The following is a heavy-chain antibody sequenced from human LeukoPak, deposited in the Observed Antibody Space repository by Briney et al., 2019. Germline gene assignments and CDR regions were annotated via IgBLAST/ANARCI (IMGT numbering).Heavy chain of an antibody. CDR1: GFTFSSYG. D-gene: IGHD6-6*01. J-gene: IGHJ5*02. Sequence: GGSLRLSCAASGFTFSSYGMHWVRQAPGKGLEWVAVIWYDGSNKYYADSVKGRFTISRDNSKNTLYLQMNSLRAEDTAVYYCARDRGIAARRAWLDPWGQGTLVTVSS. CDR3: ARDRGIAARRAWLDP. CDR2: IWYDGSNK. V-gene: IGHV3-33*01.